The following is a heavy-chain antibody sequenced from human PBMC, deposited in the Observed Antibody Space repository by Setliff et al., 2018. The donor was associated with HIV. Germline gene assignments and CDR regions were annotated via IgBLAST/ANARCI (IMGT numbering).Heavy chain of an antibody. Sequence: ASVKVSCKASGYIFTDYYIHWVRQAPGQGLEWMGWINPNGGYTNYAQKFLGRVTTSRDNAKNSLYLQMSSLKPEDTAFYYCVRGYDVLIGSPDSWGQGTLVTVSS. CDR1: GYIFTDYY. V-gene: IGHV1-2*02. J-gene: IGHJ4*02. D-gene: IGHD3-9*01. CDR3: VRGYDVLIGSPDS. CDR2: INPNGGYT.